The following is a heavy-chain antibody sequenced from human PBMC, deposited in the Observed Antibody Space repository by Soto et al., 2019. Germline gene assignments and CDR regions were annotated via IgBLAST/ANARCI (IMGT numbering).Heavy chain of an antibody. D-gene: IGHD3-10*01. CDR2: VYHNGNA. CDR1: RDTISTPGYA. CDR3: AARPYYYYGLDV. Sequence: TSAVSRDTISTPGYAGSLKRQSPGKAPEWIGYVYHNGNAYPKPSLKSRVTISLDGAKNQFSLKMTSVSAADTGLYYCAARPYYYYGLDVWGQGTSVT. V-gene: IGHV4-30-2*06. J-gene: IGHJ6*02.